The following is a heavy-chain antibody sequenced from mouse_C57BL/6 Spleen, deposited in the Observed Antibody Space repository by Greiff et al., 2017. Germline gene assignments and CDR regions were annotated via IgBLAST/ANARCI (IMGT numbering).Heavy chain of an antibody. Sequence: LVESGAELVRPGASVTLSCKASGYTFTDYEMHWVKQTPVHGLEWIGAIDPETGGTAYNQKFKGKAILTADKSSSTAYMELRSLTSEDSAVYYCTRSVKMDYWGQGTSVTVSS. J-gene: IGHJ4*01. CDR3: TRSVKMDY. CDR2: IDPETGGT. CDR1: GYTFTDYE. V-gene: IGHV1-15*01.